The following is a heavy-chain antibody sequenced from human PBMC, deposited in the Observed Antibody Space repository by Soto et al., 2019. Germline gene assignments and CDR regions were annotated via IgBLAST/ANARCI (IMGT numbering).Heavy chain of an antibody. CDR3: AKDVRGVYYYYGMDV. Sequence: EVQLLESGGGLVQPGGSLRLSCAAPGFTFSTYAMSWVRQAPGRGLEWVSAISGSGGSTYYADSVKGRFTISRDNSKNTLYLQMNSLRAEDTAVYYCAKDVRGVYYYYGMDVWGQGTTVTVSS. J-gene: IGHJ6*02. CDR1: GFTFSTYA. D-gene: IGHD3-10*02. V-gene: IGHV3-23*01. CDR2: ISGSGGST.